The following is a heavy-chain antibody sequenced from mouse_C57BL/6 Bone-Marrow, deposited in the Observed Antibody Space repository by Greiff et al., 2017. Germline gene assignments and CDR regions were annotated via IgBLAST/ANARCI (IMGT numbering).Heavy chain of an antibody. J-gene: IGHJ1*03. CDR3: TTLATVVGHWYFDG. Sequence: VQLQQSGAELVRPGASVKLSCTASGFNIKDDYMHWVKQRPEQGLEWIGWIDPENGDTEYASKFQGKATITADTSSNTAYLQLSSLASEDTAVYYCTTLATVVGHWYFDGWGTGTTVTVSS. D-gene: IGHD1-1*01. CDR1: GFNIKDDY. CDR2: IDPENGDT. V-gene: IGHV14-4*01.